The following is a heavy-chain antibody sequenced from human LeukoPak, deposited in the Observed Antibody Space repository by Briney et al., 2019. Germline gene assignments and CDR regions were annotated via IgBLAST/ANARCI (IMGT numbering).Heavy chain of an antibody. D-gene: IGHD1-26*01. CDR2: IFYSGRT. V-gene: IGHV4-59*08. CDR3: ARVSYSGSYYGLYP. Sequence: SETLSLTCTVSGGSISSYYWNWIRQPPGKGLEWIGYIFYSGRTSYNPSLKSRVTLSVDTSKNQFSLKLSSVTAADTAVYYCARVSYSGSYYGLYPWGQGTLVTVSS. CDR1: GGSISSYY. J-gene: IGHJ5*02.